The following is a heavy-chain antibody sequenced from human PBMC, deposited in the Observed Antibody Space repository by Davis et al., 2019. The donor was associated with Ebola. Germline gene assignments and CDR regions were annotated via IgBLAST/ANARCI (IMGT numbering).Heavy chain of an antibody. Sequence: PGGSLRLSCAASGFTFSSYAMHWVRQAPGKGLEWVAVISYDGSNKYYADSVKGRFTISRDNSKNTLYLQMNSLRAEDTAVYYCARSVGFGDYWGQGTLVTVSS. D-gene: IGHD3-10*01. CDR1: GFTFSSYA. J-gene: IGHJ4*02. CDR3: ARSVGFGDY. V-gene: IGHV3-30-3*01. CDR2: ISYDGSNK.